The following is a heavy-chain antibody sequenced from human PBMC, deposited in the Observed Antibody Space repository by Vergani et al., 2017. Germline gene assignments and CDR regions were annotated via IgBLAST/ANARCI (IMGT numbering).Heavy chain of an antibody. V-gene: IGHV3-23*04. Sequence: VQLVQSGAEVKKPGSSVKVSCKASGGTFSSYAMSWVRQAPGKGLEWVSAISGSGGSTYYADPVKGRFTISRDNSKNSLYLQRNSLRAEDTAVYYCAKDRITIFGVVIDAFDIWGQGTMVTVSS. CDR1: GGTFSSYA. CDR2: ISGSGGST. J-gene: IGHJ3*02. D-gene: IGHD3-3*01. CDR3: AKDRITIFGVVIDAFDI.